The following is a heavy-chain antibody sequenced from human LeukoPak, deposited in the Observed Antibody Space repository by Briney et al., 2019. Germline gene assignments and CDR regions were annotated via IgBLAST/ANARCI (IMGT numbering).Heavy chain of an antibody. CDR3: TTDLYYDILTGWSFDY. Sequence: GGSLRLSCAASGFTFSNAWMSWVRQAPGKGLEWVGRIKSKTDGGTTDYAAPVEGRFTISRDDSKNPLYLQMNSLKTEDTAVYYCTTDLYYDILTGWSFDYWGQGTLVTVSS. D-gene: IGHD3-9*01. CDR2: IKSKTDGGTT. CDR1: GFTFSNAW. V-gene: IGHV3-15*01. J-gene: IGHJ4*02.